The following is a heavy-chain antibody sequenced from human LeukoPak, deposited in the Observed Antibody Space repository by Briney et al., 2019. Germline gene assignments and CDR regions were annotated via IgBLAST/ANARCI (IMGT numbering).Heavy chain of an antibody. CDR3: ARDRRDYYYYYYMGV. J-gene: IGHJ6*03. V-gene: IGHV3-21*01. CDR1: GFTFSSYS. Sequence: GGSLRLSCAASGFTFSSYSMNWVRQAPGKGLEWVSSISSSSSYIYYADSVKGRFTISRDNAKNSLYLQMNSLRAEDTAVYYCARDRRDYYYYYYMGVWGKGTTVTVSS. CDR2: ISSSSSYI.